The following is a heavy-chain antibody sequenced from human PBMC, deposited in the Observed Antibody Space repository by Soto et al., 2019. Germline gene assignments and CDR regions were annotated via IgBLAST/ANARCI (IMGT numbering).Heavy chain of an antibody. CDR2: ISGSGRTT. V-gene: IGHV3-23*01. J-gene: IGHJ4*02. Sequence: GGSLRLSCAASGFTFNNYAMTWVRQAPGKGLEWVSTISGSGRTTYYADSVKGRFAISRDNSQNTLYRQMNSLKAEATAVYYCARKTGTRYYDILTGPGGDYWGQGTLVTVSS. CDR3: ARKTGTRYYDILTGPGGDY. D-gene: IGHD3-9*01. CDR1: GFTFNNYA.